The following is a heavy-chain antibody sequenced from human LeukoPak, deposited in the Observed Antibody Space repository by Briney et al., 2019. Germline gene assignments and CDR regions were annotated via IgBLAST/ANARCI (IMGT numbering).Heavy chain of an antibody. CDR1: GGSISSSSYY. J-gene: IGHJ3*02. D-gene: IGHD5-18*01. V-gene: IGHV4-39*07. CDR2: IHYSGST. Sequence: SETLSLTCTVSGGSISSSSYYWAWIRQPPGKGLEWIGSIHYSGSTYYNPSLQSRVTISIDTSKNQFSLKLSSVTAADTAVYYCARELKFGYSYGYAYAFDIWGQGTMVTVSS. CDR3: ARELKFGYSYGYAYAFDI.